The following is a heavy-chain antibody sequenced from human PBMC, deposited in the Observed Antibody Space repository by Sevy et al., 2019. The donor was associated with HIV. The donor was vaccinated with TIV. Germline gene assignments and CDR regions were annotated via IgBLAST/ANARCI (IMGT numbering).Heavy chain of an antibody. J-gene: IGHJ3*02. CDR2: ISYDGSNK. D-gene: IGHD1-26*01. CDR3: AKAKEPGAFDI. Sequence: GGSLRLSCAASGFTFSSYGMHWVRQAPGKGLEWVAVISYDGSNKYYADSVKGRFTISRDNSKNTLYLQMNSLGAEDTAVYYCAKAKEPGAFDIWGQGTMVTVSS. V-gene: IGHV3-30*18. CDR1: GFTFSSYG.